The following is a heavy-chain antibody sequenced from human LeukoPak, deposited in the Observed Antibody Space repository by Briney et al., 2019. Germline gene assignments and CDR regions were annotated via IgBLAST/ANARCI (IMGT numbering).Heavy chain of an antibody. Sequence: GASVEVSCKASGYTFTNFGITWVRQAPGQGLERMGWISGYNGNTNYAQKVQGRVTMTTDTSTTTAYMELRSLRSDDTAVYYCARGGSGPDSWGQGTLVTVSS. J-gene: IGHJ4*02. CDR2: ISGYNGNT. CDR1: GYTFTNFG. CDR3: ARGGSGPDS. D-gene: IGHD1-26*01. V-gene: IGHV1-18*01.